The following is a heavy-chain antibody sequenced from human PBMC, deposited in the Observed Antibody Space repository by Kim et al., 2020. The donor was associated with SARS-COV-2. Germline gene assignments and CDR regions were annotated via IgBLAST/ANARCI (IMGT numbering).Heavy chain of an antibody. CDR1: GFTFSSYD. CDR2: IGTAGDT. D-gene: IGHD6-13*01. J-gene: IGHJ6*02. CDR3: ARGLYGYSSSWMRGPYYYYYGMDV. V-gene: IGHV3-13*01. Sequence: GGSLRLSCAASGFTFSSYDMHWVRQATGKGLEWVSAIGTAGDTYYPGSVKGRFTISRENAKNSLYLQMNSLRAGDTAVYYCARGLYGYSSSWMRGPYYYYYGMDVWGQGTTVTVSS.